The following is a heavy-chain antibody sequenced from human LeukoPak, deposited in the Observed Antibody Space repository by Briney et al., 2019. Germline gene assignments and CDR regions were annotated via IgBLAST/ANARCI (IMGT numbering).Heavy chain of an antibody. CDR1: GFTFSSYG. J-gene: IGHJ4*02. CDR2: IWYDGSNE. V-gene: IGHV3-33*01. D-gene: IGHD1-1*01. Sequence: GSLRLSCAASGFTFSSYGMHWVRQAPGKGLEWVAIIWYDGSNEYYVDSVRGRFTISRDNSRNTLYLQMNSLRAEDTAVYYCARDRGTNGINDRGYFDYWGQGTLVTVSS. CDR3: ARDRGTNGINDRGYFDY.